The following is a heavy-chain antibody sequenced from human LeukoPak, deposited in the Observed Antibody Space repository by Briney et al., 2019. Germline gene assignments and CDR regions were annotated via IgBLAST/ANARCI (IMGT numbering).Heavy chain of an antibody. D-gene: IGHD4-17*01. Sequence: PGGSLRLSCAASGFTVSSNYMSWVRQAPGKGLVWVSRIKSDGSRTTYADSVKGRFTISRDNAKNTLYLQMNSLRAEDTAVYYCAREDYNDSGWYFDLWGRGTLVTVSS. V-gene: IGHV3-74*01. J-gene: IGHJ2*01. CDR2: IKSDGSRT. CDR1: GFTVSSNY. CDR3: AREDYNDSGWYFDL.